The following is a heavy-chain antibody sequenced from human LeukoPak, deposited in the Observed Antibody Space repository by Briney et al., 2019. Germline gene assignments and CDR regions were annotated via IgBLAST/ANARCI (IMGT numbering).Heavy chain of an antibody. CDR2: IKQDGSEK. D-gene: IGHD5-24*01. CDR1: GFTFSSYW. V-gene: IGHV3-7*01. CDR3: ARTIEMATISYFDY. J-gene: IGHJ4*02. Sequence: GGSLRLSCAVSGFTFSSYWMSWVRQAPGKGLEWVANIKQDGSEKYYVDSVKGRFTISRDNAKNSLYLQMNSLRAGDTAVYYCARTIEMATISYFDYWGQGTLVTVSS.